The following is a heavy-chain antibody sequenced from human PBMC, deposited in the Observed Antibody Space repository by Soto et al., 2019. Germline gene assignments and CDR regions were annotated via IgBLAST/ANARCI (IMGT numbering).Heavy chain of an antibody. V-gene: IGHV3-33*01. J-gene: IGHJ4*02. D-gene: IGHD3-3*01. CDR1: GFTFSSYG. Sequence: GGSLRLSCAASGFTFSSYGMHWVRQAPGKGLEWVAVIWYDGSNKYYADSVKGRFTISRDNSKNTLYLQMNSLRAEDTAVYYCARDQAELRFLEWPPVRGYFDYWGQGTLVTVSS. CDR2: IWYDGSNK. CDR3: ARDQAELRFLEWPPVRGYFDY.